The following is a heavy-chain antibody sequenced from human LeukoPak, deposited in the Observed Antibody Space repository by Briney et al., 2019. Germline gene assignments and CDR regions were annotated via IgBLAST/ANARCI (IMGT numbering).Heavy chain of an antibody. J-gene: IGHJ4*02. CDR3: ARDIGSSSSGLDY. CDR2: ISSSGSTI. CDR1: GFTFSSYE. Sequence: GGSLRLSCAASGFTFSSYEMNWVRQAPGKGLEWVSYISSSGSTIYYADPVKGRFTISRDNAKNSLYLQMSSLRPEDTAVYYCARDIGSSSSGLDYWGQGTLITVSS. V-gene: IGHV3-48*03. D-gene: IGHD6-6*01.